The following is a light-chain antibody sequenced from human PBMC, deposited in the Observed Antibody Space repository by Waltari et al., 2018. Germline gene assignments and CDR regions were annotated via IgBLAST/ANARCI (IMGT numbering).Light chain of an antibody. CDR3: MQATYWPWT. CDR2: TVS. V-gene: IGKV2-30*01. CDR1: QSLVSSYGTTD. J-gene: IGKJ1*01. Sequence: DAVMTQSPLSLPVTLGQPASISCRSSQSLVSSYGTTDLSWFKQRPGQSPRRLIYTVSNRDSGVPDRFSGSGSGTDFTLKISRVEAEDVGVYYCMQATYWPWTFGQGTKVEIK.